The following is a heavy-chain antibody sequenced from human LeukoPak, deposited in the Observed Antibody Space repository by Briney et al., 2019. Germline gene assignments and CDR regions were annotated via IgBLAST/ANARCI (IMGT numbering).Heavy chain of an antibody. CDR1: GGSIVRYY. CDR2: IYYTGNT. Sequence: SETLSLTCSVSGGSIVRYYWSWIRQPPGKGLGWVGYIYYTGNTNYNPSLKSRLTISVDTSKNQFSLKLSSVTAADTAVYYCARYLAAGYFDLWGRGTLVTVSP. V-gene: IGHV4-59*08. J-gene: IGHJ2*01. CDR3: ARYLAAGYFDL. D-gene: IGHD6-25*01.